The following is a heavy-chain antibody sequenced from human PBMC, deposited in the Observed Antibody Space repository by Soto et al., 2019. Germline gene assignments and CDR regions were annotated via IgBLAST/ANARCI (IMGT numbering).Heavy chain of an antibody. V-gene: IGHV3-23*01. J-gene: IGHJ4*02. D-gene: IGHD4-17*01. Sequence: GGSLRLSCAASGFTFSAYAMNWVRQAPGKGLEWVSGFDGSDNTHYADSVRGRFNISRDNSKSTLYLQMNSLRAEDTAVYYCARGPHTTVTTYSYFDSWGQGTLVTVSS. CDR2: FDGSDNT. CDR3: ARGPHTTVTTYSYFDS. CDR1: GFTFSAYA.